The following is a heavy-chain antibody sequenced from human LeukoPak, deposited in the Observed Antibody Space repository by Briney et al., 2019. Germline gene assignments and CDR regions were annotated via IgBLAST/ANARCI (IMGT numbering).Heavy chain of an antibody. D-gene: IGHD3-22*01. CDR3: ARWEGYDSSGYPEYFQH. CDR2: ISAYNGNT. Sequence: ASVKVSCKASGGTFSSYAISWVRQAPGQGLEWMGWISAYNGNTNYAQKLQGRVTMTTDTSTSTAYMELRSLRSDDTAVYYCARWEGYDSSGYPEYFQHWGQGTLVTVSS. J-gene: IGHJ1*01. CDR1: GGTFSSYA. V-gene: IGHV1-18*01.